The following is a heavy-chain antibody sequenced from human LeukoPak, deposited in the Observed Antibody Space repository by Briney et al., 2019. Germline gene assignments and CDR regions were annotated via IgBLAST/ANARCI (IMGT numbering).Heavy chain of an antibody. V-gene: IGHV4-34*01. CDR2: ISHSGRT. Sequence: PSETLSLTCAVSGVSFSGYYWSWIRLPPGKGPEWIGEISHSGRTSCNPSLKGRVTISLDTSMNHFSLNLRSVTAADTAVYYCTRTSPGIPLDFWGQGTLVTVSS. CDR1: GVSFSGYY. J-gene: IGHJ4*02. CDR3: TRTSPGIPLDF. D-gene: IGHD1-26*01.